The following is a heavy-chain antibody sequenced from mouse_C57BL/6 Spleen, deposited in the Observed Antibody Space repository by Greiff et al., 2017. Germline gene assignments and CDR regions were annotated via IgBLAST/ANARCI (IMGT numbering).Heavy chain of an antibody. CDR1: GFTFSDYY. CDR2: INYDGSST. Sequence: EVMLVESEGGLVQPGSSMKLSCTASGFTFSDYYMAWVRQVPEKGLEWVANINYDGSSTYYLDSLKSRFIISRDNAKNILYLQMSSLKSEDTATYYCARALIYDGSFDYWGQGTTLTVSS. J-gene: IGHJ2*01. V-gene: IGHV5-16*01. CDR3: ARALIYDGSFDY. D-gene: IGHD2-3*01.